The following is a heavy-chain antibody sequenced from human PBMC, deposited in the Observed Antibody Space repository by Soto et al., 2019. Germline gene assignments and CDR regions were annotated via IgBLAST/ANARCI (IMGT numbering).Heavy chain of an antibody. CDR1: GGSISSGDYY. Sequence: QVQLQESGPGLVKPSQTLSLTCTVSGGSISSGDYYWTWIRQPPGKGLEWIGYIYYSGSTHYNPSLKSRLTISLDPSKNQFSLKLSSVTAADTAVYYCARVEGYYDSSGYNWFDPWGQGTLVTVSS. CDR3: ARVEGYYDSSGYNWFDP. CDR2: IYYSGST. V-gene: IGHV4-30-4*01. D-gene: IGHD3-22*01. J-gene: IGHJ5*02.